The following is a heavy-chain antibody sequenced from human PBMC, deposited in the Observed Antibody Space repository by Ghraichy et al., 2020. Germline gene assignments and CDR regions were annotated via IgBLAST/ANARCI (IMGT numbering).Heavy chain of an antibody. Sequence: GGSLRLSCAASGFTFTTYAMSWVRQAPGKGLEWVSSISVTSGSTHYGDSVKGRFTISRDNSKNTLYLQMNSLRAEDTALYHCAKTRDGYNSPFDYWGQEPWSPSPQ. J-gene: IGHJ4*01. CDR3: AKTRDGYNSPFDY. V-gene: IGHV3-23*01. CDR2: ISVTSGST. CDR1: GFTFTTYA. D-gene: IGHD5-24*01.